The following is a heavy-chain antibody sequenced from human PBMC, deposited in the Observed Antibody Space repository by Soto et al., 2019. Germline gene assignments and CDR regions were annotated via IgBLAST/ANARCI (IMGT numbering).Heavy chain of an antibody. CDR3: ARGILTGYYTGAFDI. J-gene: IGHJ3*02. D-gene: IGHD3-9*01. CDR2: INPNSGGT. V-gene: IGHV1-2*02. Sequence: WVRQDNGQGLEWMGWINPNSGGTNYAQKVQGRVTMTRDTSISTAYMELSRLRSDDTAVYYCARGILTGYYTGAFDIWGQGTMVT.